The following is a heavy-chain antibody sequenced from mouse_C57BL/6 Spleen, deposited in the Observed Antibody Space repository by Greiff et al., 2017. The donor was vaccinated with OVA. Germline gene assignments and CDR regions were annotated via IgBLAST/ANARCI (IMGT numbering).Heavy chain of an antibody. V-gene: IGHV1-64*01. Sequence: QVQLKQPGAELVKPGASVKLSCKASGYTFTSYWMHWVKQRPGQGLEWIGMIHPNSGSTNYNEKFKSKATLTVDKSSSTAYMQLSSLTSEDSAVYYCSIYDGYYGFDYWGQGTTLTVSS. CDR2: IHPNSGST. CDR1: GYTFTSYW. CDR3: SIYDGYYGFDY. J-gene: IGHJ2*01. D-gene: IGHD2-3*01.